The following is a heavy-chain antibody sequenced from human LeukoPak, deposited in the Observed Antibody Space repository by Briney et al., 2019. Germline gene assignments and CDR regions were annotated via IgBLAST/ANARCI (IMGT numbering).Heavy chain of an antibody. V-gene: IGHV4-39*01. J-gene: IGHJ5*02. CDR2: IYYSGST. CDR3: ARPHIHDFWSGYSYWFDP. CDR1: GGSISSSSYY. D-gene: IGHD3-3*01. Sequence: PSETLSLTXTVSGGSISSSSYYWGWIRQPPGKGLQWIGSIYYSGSTYYNPSLKSRVTISVDTSKNQFSLKLSSVTAADTAVYYCARPHIHDFWSGYSYWFDPWGQGTLVTVSS.